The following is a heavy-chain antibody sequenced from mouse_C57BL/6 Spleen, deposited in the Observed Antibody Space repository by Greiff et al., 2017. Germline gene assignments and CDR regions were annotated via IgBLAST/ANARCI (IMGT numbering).Heavy chain of an antibody. CDR1: GYAFTNYL. D-gene: IGHD1-1*01. V-gene: IGHV1-54*01. CDR3: ARSELRSCDY. CDR2: INPGSGGT. Sequence: QVQLQQSGAELVRPGTSVKVSCKASGYAFTNYLIEWVKQRTGQGLEWIGVINPGSGGTNYNEKFKGKATLTADKSSSTAYMQLSSLTSEDSAVYFCARSELRSCDYWGQGTTLTVSS. J-gene: IGHJ2*01.